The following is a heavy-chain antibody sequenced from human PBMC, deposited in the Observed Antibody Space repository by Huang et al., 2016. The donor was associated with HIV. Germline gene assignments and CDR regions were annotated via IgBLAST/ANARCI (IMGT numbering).Heavy chain of an antibody. V-gene: IGHV4-39*01. CDR1: GGSIKSRNYY. CDR2: IYYSGSP. CDR3: ARRQGSGYYFYFDY. D-gene: IGHD3-22*01. J-gene: IGHJ4*02. Sequence: QLQLQESGPGLVKPSDTLSLNCTISGGSIKSRNYYGGWVRQAPGKGLEWIGDIYYSGSPYYNPSLRSRVRLSVDTSKNQVTLKVNAVIAADTAVYYCARRQGSGYYFYFDYWGRGIPVTVSA.